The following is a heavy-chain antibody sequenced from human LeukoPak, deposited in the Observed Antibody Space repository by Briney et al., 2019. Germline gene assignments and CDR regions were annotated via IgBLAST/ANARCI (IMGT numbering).Heavy chain of an antibody. V-gene: IGHV1-69*13. J-gene: IGHJ4*02. CDR1: GGTFSSYA. Sequence: ASVKVSCKASGGTFSSYAISWVRQAPGQGLEWMGGIIPIFGTANYPQKFQGRVTITADESTSTAYMELSSLRSEDTAVYYCARDCSGRSCYWGQGTLVTVSS. CDR3: ARDCSGRSCY. CDR2: IIPIFGTA. D-gene: IGHD2-15*01.